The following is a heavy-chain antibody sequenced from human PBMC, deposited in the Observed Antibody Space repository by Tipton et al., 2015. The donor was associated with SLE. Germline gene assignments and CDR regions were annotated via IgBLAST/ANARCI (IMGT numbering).Heavy chain of an antibody. J-gene: IGHJ4*02. Sequence: QSGPEVKKPGASVKVSCKSSGHTFTAHYIHWVRQAPGQGLEWMGWINPSNGATNYAQNFQGRVTMSRDTSATTDYLELSSLRSDDTVVYFCASGGYGDHFDYWGQGTWVTVSS. V-gene: IGHV1-2*02. CDR1: GHTFTAHY. CDR3: ASGGYGDHFDY. D-gene: IGHD4-17*01. CDR2: INPSNGAT.